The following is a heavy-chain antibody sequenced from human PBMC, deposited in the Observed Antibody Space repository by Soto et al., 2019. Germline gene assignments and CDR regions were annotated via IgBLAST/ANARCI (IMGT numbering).Heavy chain of an antibody. V-gene: IGHV3-11*06. CDR1: GFTFSDYY. CDR3: ARDQGSSGWYVWFDP. CDR2: ISTSSSYT. Sequence: GGSLRLSCAASGFTFSDYYMSWIRQAPGKGLEWVSYISTSSSYTNYADSVKGRFTISRDNAKNSLYLQMNGLRAEDTAVYYCARDQGSSGWYVWFDPWGQGALVTVSS. J-gene: IGHJ5*02. D-gene: IGHD6-19*01.